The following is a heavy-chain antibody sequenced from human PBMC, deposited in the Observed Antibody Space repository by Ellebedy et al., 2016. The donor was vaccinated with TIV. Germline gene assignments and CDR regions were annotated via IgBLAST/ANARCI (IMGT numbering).Heavy chain of an antibody. V-gene: IGHV4-4*02. CDR2: IFHSGST. Sequence: SETLSLTCAVSRGSISSDNWWSWVRQPPGKGLEWIGEIFHSGSTTYNPSLTSRVTISVDKSKNQFSLNLTSVTAADTAVYYCARSPGYYHDSSGYYGGHWGQGTLVTVSS. CDR3: ARSPGYYHDSSGYYGGH. CDR1: RGSISSDNW. J-gene: IGHJ4*02. D-gene: IGHD3-22*01.